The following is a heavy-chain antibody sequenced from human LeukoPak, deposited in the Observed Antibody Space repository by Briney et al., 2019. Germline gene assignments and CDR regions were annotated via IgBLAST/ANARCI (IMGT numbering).Heavy chain of an antibody. Sequence: GSLRLLWAASGFTLNRLGLQWVRQAPGQGLGGGAVISYDGRNKYYADSVEGRFTISRDNSKNTLYLQMNSLRAEDTAVYYCAKEKLWFGELLLSMDVWGQGTTVTVPS. CDR2: ISYDGRNK. CDR1: GFTLNRLG. V-gene: IGHV3-30*18. CDR3: AKEKLWFGELLLSMDV. J-gene: IGHJ6*02. D-gene: IGHD3-10*01.